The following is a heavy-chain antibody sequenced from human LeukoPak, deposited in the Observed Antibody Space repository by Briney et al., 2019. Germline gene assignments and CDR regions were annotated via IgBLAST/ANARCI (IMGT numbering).Heavy chain of an antibody. V-gene: IGHV4-30-4*01. Sequence: SETLSLTCTVSGGSISSGDYYWSWIRQPPGKGLEWIGYIYYSGSTYYNPSLKSRVTISVDTSKNQFSLKLSSVTAADTAVYYCARGPKYYYGSGSFYYFDYWGQGTLVTVSS. D-gene: IGHD3-10*01. CDR1: GGSISSGDYY. CDR2: IYYSGST. CDR3: ARGPKYYYGSGSFYYFDY. J-gene: IGHJ4*02.